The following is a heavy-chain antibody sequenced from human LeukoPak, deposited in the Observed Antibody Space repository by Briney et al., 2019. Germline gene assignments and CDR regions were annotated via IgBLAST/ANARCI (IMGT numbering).Heavy chain of an antibody. J-gene: IGHJ4*02. Sequence: GGSLRLSCAASGFPFSTYWITWVRHAPGKGLEWVANIKNDGSEKYYVDSVKGRFTISRDNAENSLFLQMNSLRVEDTAIYYCTRDSGLTGYDLLDYWGQGTLVTVSS. V-gene: IGHV3-7*01. D-gene: IGHD5-12*01. CDR2: IKNDGSEK. CDR3: TRDSGLTGYDLLDY. CDR1: GFPFSTYW.